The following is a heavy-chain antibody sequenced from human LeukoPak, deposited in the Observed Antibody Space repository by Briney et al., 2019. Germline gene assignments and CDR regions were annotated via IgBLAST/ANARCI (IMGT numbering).Heavy chain of an antibody. CDR2: INTDGSTT. D-gene: IGHD7-27*01. CDR1: GFTFSRYW. J-gene: IGHJ4*02. Sequence: GGSLRLSCAASGFTFSRYWTYWVRQAPGKGLVWVSRINTDGSTTDYADSVRGRFTISRDNAKNTLYLQLNSLRAEDTAVYYCARNWGLDYWGQGTLVTVSS. V-gene: IGHV3-74*01. CDR3: ARNWGLDY.